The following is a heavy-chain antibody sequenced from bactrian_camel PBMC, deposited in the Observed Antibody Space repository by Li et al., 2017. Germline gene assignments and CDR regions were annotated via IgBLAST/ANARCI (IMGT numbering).Heavy chain of an antibody. J-gene: IGHJ4*01. D-gene: IGHD2*01. CDR1: GYTYSSIC. CDR3: AADRFFCGGAYSRPSDYNV. V-gene: IGHV3-3*01. Sequence: VQLVESGGGSVQAGGSLRLSCAASGYTYSSICMAWFRQVPGKVREAVSRICWKGGSTYYTDSVKGRFTVSRDNAKNTLYLQMNSLKPEDTAMYYCAADRFFCGGAYSRPSDYNVWGQGTQVTVS. CDR2: ICWKGGST.